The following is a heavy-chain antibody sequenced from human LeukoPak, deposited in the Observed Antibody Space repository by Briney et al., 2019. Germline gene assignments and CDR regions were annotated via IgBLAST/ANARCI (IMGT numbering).Heavy chain of an antibody. CDR2: ISFDGSGE. CDR1: GFTFSDYA. Sequence: GGSLRLSCAASGFTFSDYAMHWVRQAPGKGLEWVAVISFDGSGEYYADSVRGRFTISRDNSKDTLYLQVNSLRAEDTAVYYCARHGSTVVHGAFDIWGQGTMVTVSS. V-gene: IGHV3-30-3*01. CDR3: ARHGSTVVHGAFDI. D-gene: IGHD3-10*01. J-gene: IGHJ3*02.